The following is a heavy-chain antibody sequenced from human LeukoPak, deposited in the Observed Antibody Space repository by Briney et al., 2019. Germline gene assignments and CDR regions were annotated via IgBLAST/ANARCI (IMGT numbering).Heavy chain of an antibody. CDR2: IYYSGST. CDR3: ARHQMGANTFDF. CDR1: GGSISSYY. Sequence: SETLSLTCTVSGGSISSYYWSWIRQPPGKGLEWIGYIYYSGSTNYNPSLKSRVTISVDTSKNQFSLKLSSVTAADTAVYYCARHQMGANTFDFWGQGTQVTVSS. V-gene: IGHV4-59*08. J-gene: IGHJ4*02. D-gene: IGHD1-26*01.